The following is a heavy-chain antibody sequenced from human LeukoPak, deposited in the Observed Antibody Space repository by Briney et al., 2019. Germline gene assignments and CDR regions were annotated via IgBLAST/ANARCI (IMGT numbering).Heavy chain of an antibody. D-gene: IGHD3-9*01. V-gene: IGHV1-69*01. CDR1: GGTFSSCA. J-gene: IGHJ5*02. Sequence: ASVKVSCKASGGTFSSCAISWVRQAPGQGLEWMGGIIPIFGTANYAQKFQDRVTITADESTSTAYMELSSLRSEDTAVYYCARGGQVLRYFDWLSHDNWFDPWGQGTLVTVSS. CDR3: ARGGQVLRYFDWLSHDNWFDP. CDR2: IIPIFGTA.